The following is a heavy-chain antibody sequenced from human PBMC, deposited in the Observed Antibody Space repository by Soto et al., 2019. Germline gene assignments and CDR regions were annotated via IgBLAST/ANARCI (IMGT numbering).Heavy chain of an antibody. CDR2: LRLRGGT. V-gene: IGHV4-31*01. D-gene: IGHD3-10*01. CDR3: ARVRTFVRGGHRWDFDL. CDR1: DVTINSGSYF. Sequence: QVRLQESGPGLVRPSQTLSLTCTVSDVTINSGSYFWTWVRRAPGQALEWIGALRLRGGTLYTPSLYGHRSLSGDVSRNQFLLRSHSVSFPYTAVYYCARVRTFVRGGHRWDFDLWGQGTLV. J-gene: IGHJ2*01.